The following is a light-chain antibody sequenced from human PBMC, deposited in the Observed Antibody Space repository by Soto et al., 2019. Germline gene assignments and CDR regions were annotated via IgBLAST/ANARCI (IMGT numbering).Light chain of an antibody. CDR3: QQYNSYSVT. CDR1: QSISSW. V-gene: IGKV1-5*03. J-gene: IGKJ2*01. Sequence: DIQMTQSPSTLSASVGARVTISCRATQSISSWLAWYQQKPGKAPKLLIYQASSLESGVPSRFSGSGSGTEFALTISSLQPDDFATYYCQQYNSYSVTFGQGTKLDIK. CDR2: QAS.